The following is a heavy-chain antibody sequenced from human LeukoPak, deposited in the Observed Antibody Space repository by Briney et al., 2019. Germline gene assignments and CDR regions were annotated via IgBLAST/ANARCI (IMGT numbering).Heavy chain of an antibody. D-gene: IGHD4-17*01. Sequence: QTGGSLRLSCAASGFTFSSYWMSWVRQAPGKGLEWVANIKQDGSEKYYVDSVKGRFTISRDNAKNSLYLQMNSLRAEDTAVYYCARSRTTVTYYFDYWGQGTLVTVSS. J-gene: IGHJ4*02. V-gene: IGHV3-7*01. CDR3: ARSRTTVTYYFDY. CDR1: GFTFSSYW. CDR2: IKQDGSEK.